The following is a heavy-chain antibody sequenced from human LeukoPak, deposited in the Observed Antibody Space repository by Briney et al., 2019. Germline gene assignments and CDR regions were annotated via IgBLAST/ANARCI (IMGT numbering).Heavy chain of an antibody. CDR2: IYSGGST. CDR1: GCTVRSNY. D-gene: IGHD2-21*02. J-gene: IGHJ3*02. Sequence: GESLRLSCAASGCTVRSNYMSWVRQAPGKGLEWVSVIYSGGSTYYADSVKGRFTISRDISKNTLYLQMNSLRAEDTAVYYCARDPQVTAIHDAFDIWGQWTMVTVSS. CDR3: ARDPQVTAIHDAFDI. V-gene: IGHV3-66*01.